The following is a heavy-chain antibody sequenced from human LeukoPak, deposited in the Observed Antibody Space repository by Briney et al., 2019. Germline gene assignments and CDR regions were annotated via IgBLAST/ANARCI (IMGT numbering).Heavy chain of an antibody. J-gene: IGHJ4*02. Sequence: PGGSLRLSCAASGFTFSRYWMHWVRQAPGKGLVWVSRINSDGSSTRYADSVKGRFTISRDNAKNTLYLQMNSLRAEDTAVYYRASHGDALCFDFWGQGTLVTVPS. CDR1: GFTFSRYW. V-gene: IGHV3-74*01. CDR3: ASHGDALCFDF. D-gene: IGHD4-17*01. CDR2: INSDGSST.